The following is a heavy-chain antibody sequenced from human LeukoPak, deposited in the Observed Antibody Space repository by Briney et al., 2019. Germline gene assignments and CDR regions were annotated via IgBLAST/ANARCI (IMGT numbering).Heavy chain of an antibody. J-gene: IGHJ4*02. CDR3: ARGDDYGSSGSLDY. CDR2: INHSGST. Sequence: PSETLSLTCAVYGGSFSGYYWSWIRQPPGKGLEWIGEINHSGSTNYNPSLKSRVTISVDTSKNQFSLKLSSVTAADTAVYYCARGDDYGSSGSLDYWGQGTLVTVSS. V-gene: IGHV4-34*01. CDR1: GGSFSGYY. D-gene: IGHD3-22*01.